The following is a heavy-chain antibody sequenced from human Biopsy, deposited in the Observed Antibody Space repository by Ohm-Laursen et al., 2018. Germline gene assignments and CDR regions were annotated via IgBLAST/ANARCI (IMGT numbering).Heavy chain of an antibody. CDR2: IITVSETA. Sequence: SSVKVSCKASGGAFTNYAINWVRQAPGHGLEWMRGIITVSETAGYAERFQGRVTITADVTTTTAYMDLSGLRSEDTAVYYCVAYPSSGFFENNDDFAMDVWGQGTTVMVSS. V-gene: IGHV1-69*01. D-gene: IGHD6-19*01. CDR1: GGAFTNYA. J-gene: IGHJ6*02. CDR3: VAYPSSGFFENNDDFAMDV.